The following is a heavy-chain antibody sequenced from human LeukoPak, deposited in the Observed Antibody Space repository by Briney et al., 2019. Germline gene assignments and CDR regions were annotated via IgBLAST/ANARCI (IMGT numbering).Heavy chain of an antibody. CDR1: VFTFCSYG. V-gene: IGHV3-30*18. CDR3: AKDRYGDYGSSVDY. Sequence: GGSLRLSCAASVFTFCSYGMHCGRQAPGKGLGGGGGISDDVGNKDYADSVNVRVTIPRDNSKNTLYLQMNGLRAEDTAVYYCAKDRYGDYGSSVDYWGQGTLVTVSS. J-gene: IGHJ4*02. D-gene: IGHD4-17*01. CDR2: ISDDVGNK.